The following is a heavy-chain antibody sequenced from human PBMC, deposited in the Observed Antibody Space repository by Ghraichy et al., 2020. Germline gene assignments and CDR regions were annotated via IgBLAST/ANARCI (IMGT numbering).Heavy chain of an antibody. CDR2: IYYSGST. Sequence: SETLSLTCTVSGGSISSGGYYWSWIRQHPGKGLEWIGYIYYSGSTYYNPSLKSRVTISVDTSKNQFSLKLSSVTAADTAVYYCARDRQGGGGYGPLDYWGQGTLVTVSS. J-gene: IGHJ4*02. D-gene: IGHD5-12*01. CDR1: GGSISSGGYY. V-gene: IGHV4-31*03. CDR3: ARDRQGGGGYGPLDY.